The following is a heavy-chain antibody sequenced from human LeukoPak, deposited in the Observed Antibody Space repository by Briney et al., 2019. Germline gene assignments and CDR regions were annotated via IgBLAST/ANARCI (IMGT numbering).Heavy chain of an antibody. Sequence: PSETLSLTCTVSGASTVSNTYYWGWIRQPPNKGLEWIGSIFYSGSTDYNPSLKSRVTFSVDTSRNQFSPNLRSVTAADTAVYYCARFLEWLSPTASYYFDYWGQGTLVTVSS. V-gene: IGHV4-39*01. CDR1: GASTVSNTYY. CDR3: ARFLEWLSPTASYYFDY. J-gene: IGHJ4*02. CDR2: IFYSGST. D-gene: IGHD3-3*01.